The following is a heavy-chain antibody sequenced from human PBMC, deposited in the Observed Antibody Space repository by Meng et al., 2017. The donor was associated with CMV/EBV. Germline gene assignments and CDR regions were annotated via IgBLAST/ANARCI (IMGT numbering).Heavy chain of an antibody. J-gene: IGHJ6*02. CDR1: GYTLTELS. Sequence: ASVKVSCKVSGYTLTELSMHWVRQAPGKGLEWMGGFDPEDGETIYAQKFQGRVTMTEDTSTDTAYMELSSLRSEDTAVYYCARGIVVVPAALSYYYYYGMDVWGQGTTVTVSS. V-gene: IGHV1-24*01. D-gene: IGHD2-2*01. CDR3: ARGIVVVPAALSYYYYYGMDV. CDR2: FDPEDGET.